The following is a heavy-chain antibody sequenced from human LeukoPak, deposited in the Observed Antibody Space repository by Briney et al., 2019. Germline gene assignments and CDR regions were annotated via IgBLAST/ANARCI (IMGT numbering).Heavy chain of an antibody. V-gene: IGHV3-9*03. D-gene: IGHD5-12*01. J-gene: IGHJ6*03. Sequence: GGSLRLSCAASGFTFDDYAMHWVRQAPGKGLEWVSGISWNSGSTGYADSVKGRFTISRDNAKNSLYLQMNSLRAEDMALYYCAKGSGYDLYYYYYMGVWGKGTTVTVSS. CDR1: GFTFDDYA. CDR3: AKGSGYDLYYYYYMGV. CDR2: ISWNSGST.